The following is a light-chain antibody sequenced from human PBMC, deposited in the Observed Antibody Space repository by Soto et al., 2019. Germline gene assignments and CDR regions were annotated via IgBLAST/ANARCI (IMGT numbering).Light chain of an antibody. CDR3: QQRKYWPPLT. CDR2: DAS. V-gene: IGKV3-11*01. Sequence: ETAMTQAPATLSLSPGDRANLSCKASQNINSYLAWYQQKPGQAPRLLIYDASNRATGVPARFSGSGSGTDFTLTISSLEPEDFAVYYCQQRKYWPPLTFGGGTKVEIK. J-gene: IGKJ4*01. CDR1: QNINSY.